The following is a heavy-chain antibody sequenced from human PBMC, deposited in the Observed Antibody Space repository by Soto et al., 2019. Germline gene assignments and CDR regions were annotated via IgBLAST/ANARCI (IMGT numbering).Heavy chain of an antibody. D-gene: IGHD3-9*01. J-gene: IGHJ4*02. Sequence: GASVKVSCKASGYSFTSYAMHWVRQAPGQRLEWMGWINAGNGNTKYSQKFQGRVTITRDTSASTAYMELSSLRSEDTAVYYCARVSAAISTGYHLDYWGQGTLVTVSS. V-gene: IGHV1-3*01. CDR3: ARVSAAISTGYHLDY. CDR1: GYSFTSYA. CDR2: INAGNGNT.